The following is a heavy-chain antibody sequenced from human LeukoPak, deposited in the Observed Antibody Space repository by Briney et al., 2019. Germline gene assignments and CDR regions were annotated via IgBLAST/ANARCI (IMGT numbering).Heavy chain of an antibody. Sequence: GGSLRLSCVASGFTFYTYDMSWVRQVPGKGLEWVSSISYHGHRTYYTDSVKGRFTISRDNSKNTLYLQLNSLRVEDTAIYYCARIPGMAAGSDFYFDYWGPRTVVTVFS. CDR2: ISYHGHRT. D-gene: IGHD6-13*01. CDR1: GFTFYTYD. V-gene: IGHV3-23*01. CDR3: ARIPGMAAGSDFYFDY. J-gene: IGHJ4*02.